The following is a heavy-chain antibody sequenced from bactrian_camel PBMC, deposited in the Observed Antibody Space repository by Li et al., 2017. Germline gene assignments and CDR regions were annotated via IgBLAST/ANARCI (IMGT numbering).Heavy chain of an antibody. CDR3: AAGPVDCSGAYCSCGAFGY. CDR2: IESDGST. CDR1: GDTIGRYC. Sequence: HVQLVESGGGSVQVGGSLRLSCVASGDTIGRYCMGWFRQIPDKEREGVAGIESDGSTSYADSVKGRFTISQDSAKNTLYLQMNSLKAEDTAMYYCAAGPVDCSGAYCSCGAFGYWGQGTQVTVS. D-gene: IGHD2*01. V-gene: IGHV3S55*01. J-gene: IGHJ6*01.